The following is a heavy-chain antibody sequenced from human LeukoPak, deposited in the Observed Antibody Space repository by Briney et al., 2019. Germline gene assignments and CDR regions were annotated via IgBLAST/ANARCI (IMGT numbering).Heavy chain of an antibody. V-gene: IGHV3-23*01. CDR2: MSGIGGDT. CDR3: AKDGGPGRGAFDI. Sequence: PGGSLRLSCAASGFTFSSYAMSWVRQAPGKGLEWVSFMSGIGGDTYYADSVKGRFTTSRDNSKSSLYLHMTSLRAEDTAVYYCAKDGGPGRGAFDIWGQGTVVIVSS. CDR1: GFTFSSYA. J-gene: IGHJ3*02. D-gene: IGHD3-16*01.